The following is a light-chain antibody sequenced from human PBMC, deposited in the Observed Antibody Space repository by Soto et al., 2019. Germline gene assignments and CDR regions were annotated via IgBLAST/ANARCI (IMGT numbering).Light chain of an antibody. Sequence: SALTQPPSGAWGAGERGTSAFFGKNPTLGTHSVPWYQQLPGTAPKPLIYRNNQRPSGVPDRFSASKSGTSASLAISGLRSEDEADYYCAVWDESLRGYVFGTGTKVTVL. J-gene: IGLJ1*01. CDR1: NPTLGTHS. CDR2: RNN. V-gene: IGLV1-47*01. CDR3: AVWDESLRGYV.